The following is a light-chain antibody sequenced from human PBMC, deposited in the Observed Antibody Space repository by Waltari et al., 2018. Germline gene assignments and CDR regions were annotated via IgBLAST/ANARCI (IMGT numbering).Light chain of an antibody. Sequence: DIQMTQSPLTLSASVGDRVTISCRACESISVWVAWYQQKPGKAPNLLIYKASTLERGVSARFSGSGSGTEFTLTITSLQPEDFATYHCQQYNAHPWTFGQGTKVDMK. CDR2: KAS. CDR3: QQYNAHPWT. CDR1: ESISVW. J-gene: IGKJ1*01. V-gene: IGKV1-5*03.